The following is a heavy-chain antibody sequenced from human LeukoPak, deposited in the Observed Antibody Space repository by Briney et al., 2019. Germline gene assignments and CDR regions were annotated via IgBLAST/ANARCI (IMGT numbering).Heavy chain of an antibody. V-gene: IGHV3-23*01. CDR2: ISGSGGST. D-gene: IGHD6-19*01. CDR3: ARDSGWYVSHFDY. CDR1: GFTFSSYA. J-gene: IGHJ4*02. Sequence: GGSLRLSCAASGFTFSSYAMSWVRQAPGKGLEWVSAISGSGGSTYYADSVKGRFTISRDNSKNTLYLQMNSLRAEDTAVYYCARDSGWYVSHFDYWGQGTLVTVSS.